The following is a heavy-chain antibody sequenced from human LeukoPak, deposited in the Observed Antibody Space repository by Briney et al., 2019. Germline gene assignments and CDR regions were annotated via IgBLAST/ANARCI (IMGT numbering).Heavy chain of an antibody. V-gene: IGHV3-23*01. CDR3: AKEFLDPYYYDSSGYYDPSFDY. D-gene: IGHD3-22*01. Sequence: GGSLRLSCAASGFTFSVYAMSWVRQAPGKGLEWVSGIGGTDSKTYYADSVKGRFTISRDNSKSTLYLHMNSLRAEDTAVYYCAKEFLDPYYYDSSGYYDPSFDYWGQGTLVTVSS. CDR1: GFTFSVYA. J-gene: IGHJ4*02. CDR2: IGGTDSKT.